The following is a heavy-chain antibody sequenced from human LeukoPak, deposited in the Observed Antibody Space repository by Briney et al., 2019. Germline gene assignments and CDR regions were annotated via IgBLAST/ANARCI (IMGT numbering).Heavy chain of an antibody. Sequence: PGGSLRLSCAASGFIFNSYGMHWVRQAPGKGLEWVAFIRYDGSNKYYADSVKGRFTISRDNSKNTLYLQMNSLRVEDTAVYYCARAAAETGAFRDNWFDPWGQGTLVTVSS. CDR2: IRYDGSNK. D-gene: IGHD6-19*01. V-gene: IGHV3-30*02. CDR3: ARAAAETGAFRDNWFDP. CDR1: GFIFNSYG. J-gene: IGHJ5*02.